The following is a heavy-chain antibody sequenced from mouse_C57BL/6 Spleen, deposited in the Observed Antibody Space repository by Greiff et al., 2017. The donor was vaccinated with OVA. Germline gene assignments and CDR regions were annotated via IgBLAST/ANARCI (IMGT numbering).Heavy chain of an antibody. Sequence: VQLQQSGPGMVKPSQSLSLTCTVTGYSITSGYDWHWIRHFPGNKLEWMGYISYSGSTNYNPSLKSRISITHDTSKNHFFLKLNSVTTEDTATYYCARDGDYDGAWFAYWGQGTLVTVSA. J-gene: IGHJ3*01. CDR1: GYSITSGYD. CDR3: ARDGDYDGAWFAY. V-gene: IGHV3-1*01. D-gene: IGHD2-4*01. CDR2: ISYSGST.